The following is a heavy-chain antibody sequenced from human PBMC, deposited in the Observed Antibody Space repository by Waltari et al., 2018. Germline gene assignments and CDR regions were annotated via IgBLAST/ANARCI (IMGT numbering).Heavy chain of an antibody. Sequence: EVQLLESGGGLVQPGGSLRLSCAASGFTFSSYAMSWVRQAPGKGLEWVSVIYSGGSTYYADSVKGRFTISRDNSKNTLYLQMNSLRAEDTAVYYCAKDSEGWYGFDYWGQGTLVTVSS. V-gene: IGHV3-23*03. CDR3: AKDSEGWYGFDY. CDR2: IYSGGST. D-gene: IGHD6-19*01. CDR1: GFTFSSYA. J-gene: IGHJ4*02.